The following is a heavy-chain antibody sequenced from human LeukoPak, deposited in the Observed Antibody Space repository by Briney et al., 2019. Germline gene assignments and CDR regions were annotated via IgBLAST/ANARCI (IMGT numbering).Heavy chain of an antibody. D-gene: IGHD3-9*01. CDR1: GFTFDDYA. Sequence: GGSLRLSCAASGFTFDDYAMHWVRQAPGKGLEWVSGISWNSGSIGYADSVKGRFAISRDNAKNSLYLQMNSLRAEDTALYYCAKDKNDILTGLHRDWGQGTLVTVSS. CDR3: AKDKNDILTGLHRD. J-gene: IGHJ4*02. CDR2: ISWNSGSI. V-gene: IGHV3-9*01.